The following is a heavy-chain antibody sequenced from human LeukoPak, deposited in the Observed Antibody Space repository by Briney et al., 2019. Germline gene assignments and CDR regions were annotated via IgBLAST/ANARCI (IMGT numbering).Heavy chain of an antibody. CDR2: ISYDGSNK. J-gene: IGHJ4*02. V-gene: IGHV3-30*18. Sequence: GRSLRLSCAASGFTFSSYGMHWVRQAPGKGLEWVAVISYDGSNKYYADSVEGRFTISRDNSKNTLYLQMNSLRAEDTAVYYCAKFLGAKTNSSGWYNYWGQGTLVTVSS. CDR1: GFTFSSYG. D-gene: IGHD6-19*01. CDR3: AKFLGAKTNSSGWYNY.